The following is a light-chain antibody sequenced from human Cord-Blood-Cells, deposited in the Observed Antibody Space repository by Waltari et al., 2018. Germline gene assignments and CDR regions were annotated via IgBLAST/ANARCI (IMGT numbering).Light chain of an antibody. CDR2: DVS. CDR3: SSYTSSSTVV. J-gene: IGLJ2*01. V-gene: IGLV2-14*01. Sequence: QSALTQPASVSGSPGQSITISYTGTSSDVGGYNYVSWYQQHPGKAPKLMIYDVSNRPSGVSKRFSGSKSGNTASLTISGPQAEDEADYYCSSYTSSSTVVFGGGTKLTVL. CDR1: SSDVGGYNY.